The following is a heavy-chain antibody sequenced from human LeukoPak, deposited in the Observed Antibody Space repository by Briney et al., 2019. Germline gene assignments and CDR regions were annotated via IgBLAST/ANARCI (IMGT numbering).Heavy chain of an antibody. CDR2: INWNGGST. V-gene: IGHV3-20*04. CDR3: ARDPYDSSGYRTYYFDY. Sequence: GGSPRLSCAASGFTFDDYGMSWVRQAPGKGLEWVSGINWNGGSTGYADSVKGRFTISRDNAKNSLYLQMNSLRAEDTALYYCARDPYDSSGYRTYYFDYWGQGTLVTVSS. J-gene: IGHJ4*02. D-gene: IGHD3-22*01. CDR1: GFTFDDYG.